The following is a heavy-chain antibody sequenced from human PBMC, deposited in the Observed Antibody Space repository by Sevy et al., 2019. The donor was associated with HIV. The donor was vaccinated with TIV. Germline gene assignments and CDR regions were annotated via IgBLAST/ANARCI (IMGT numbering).Heavy chain of an antibody. V-gene: IGHV2-5*02. Sequence: SGPTLVNPTQTLTLTCAFSGFSLTTSGVAVGWFRQPPGKALEWLALVYWDDDEQYNPSLRSRLTITKDTSKNQVVLKMTNMNPVDTGTYFCAHRITGFRSFDYRGQGTLVTVSS. CDR3: AHRITGFRSFDY. J-gene: IGHJ4*02. D-gene: IGHD3-16*01. CDR1: GFSLTTSGVA. CDR2: VYWDDDE.